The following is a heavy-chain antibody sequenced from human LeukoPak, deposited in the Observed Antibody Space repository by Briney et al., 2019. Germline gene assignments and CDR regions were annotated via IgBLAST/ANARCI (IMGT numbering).Heavy chain of an antibody. V-gene: IGHV4-38-2*02. J-gene: IGHJ4*02. CDR2: IYYSGST. CDR1: GYTISSDYY. CDR3: ARFIAAAGTFDY. Sequence: SETLSLTCTVSGYTISSDYYWGWIRQPPGKGLEWIGSIYYSGSTYYNPSLKSRVTISVDTSKNQFSLKLSSVTAADTAVYYCARFIAAAGTFDYWGQGTLVTVSS. D-gene: IGHD6-13*01.